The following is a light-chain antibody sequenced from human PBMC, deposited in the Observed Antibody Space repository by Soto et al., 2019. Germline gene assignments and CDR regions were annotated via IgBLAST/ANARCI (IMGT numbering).Light chain of an antibody. J-gene: IGLJ1*01. CDR1: SSNIGNNY. Sequence: QSVLTQPPSVSASPGQKVTISCSGSSSNIGNNYVSWYQQLPGTAPKLLIYENNKRPSGIPDRFSGSKSGTSATLGISGLQTGDEADYFCGTWDSSLSAYVFVIGSKVTVL. CDR3: GTWDSSLSAYV. CDR2: ENN. V-gene: IGLV1-51*02.